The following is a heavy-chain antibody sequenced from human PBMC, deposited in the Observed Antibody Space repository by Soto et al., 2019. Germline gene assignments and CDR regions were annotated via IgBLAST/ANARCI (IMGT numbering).Heavy chain of an antibody. CDR2: IYYRGNA. CDR1: DDSINSDKYY. Sequence: QLQLQESGPGLVKPSETLSLMCSVSDDSINSDKYYWGWIRQPPGKGLEWIGSIYYRGNAYYNPSLQPRVTLSLDKSKSQFSLKLNSVTAADSAVYFCARLEGLATISYYFDFWGPGALVTVSS. D-gene: IGHD3-9*01. J-gene: IGHJ4*02. V-gene: IGHV4-39*01. CDR3: ARLEGLATISYYFDF.